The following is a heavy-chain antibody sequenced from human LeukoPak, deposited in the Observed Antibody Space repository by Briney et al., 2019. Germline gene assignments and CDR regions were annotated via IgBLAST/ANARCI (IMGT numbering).Heavy chain of an antibody. J-gene: IGHJ4*02. CDR3: ARQHGSGSYYSRAIDY. Sequence: GEALKISCEASGYSFTTYWIGWVRQMPGKGLEWMGINYPGASDTSYSPSFQGQVTISADKSINTAYLQWSSLKASDTAMYYCARQHGSGSYYSRAIDYWGQGTLVTVSS. D-gene: IGHD3-10*01. V-gene: IGHV5-51*01. CDR1: GYSFTTYW. CDR2: NYPGASDT.